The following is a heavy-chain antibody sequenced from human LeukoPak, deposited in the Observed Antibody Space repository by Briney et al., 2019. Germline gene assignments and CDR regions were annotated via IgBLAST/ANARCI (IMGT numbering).Heavy chain of an antibody. CDR2: ISWNSGSI. CDR1: GFTFDDYA. Sequence: GGSLRLSCAASGFTFDDYAMHWVRQAPGKGLEWVSGISWNSGSIGYADSVKGRFTISRDNAKSSLYLQMNSLRAEDTALYYCAKLVVVPAAIHPNDAFDIWGQGTMVTVSS. V-gene: IGHV3-9*01. J-gene: IGHJ3*02. CDR3: AKLVVVPAAIHPNDAFDI. D-gene: IGHD2-2*01.